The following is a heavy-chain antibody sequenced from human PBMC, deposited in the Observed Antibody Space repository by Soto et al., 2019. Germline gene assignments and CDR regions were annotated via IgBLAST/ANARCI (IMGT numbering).Heavy chain of an antibody. J-gene: IGHJ4*02. D-gene: IGHD2-8*01. CDR2: IYPGDSDT. V-gene: IGHV5-51*01. CDR3: VSLIVCSNGVCYRFDY. Sequence: PGESLKISFKGSGYTFTSYWIGWVRQIHGQGLEWMAFIYPGDSDTRYSPSFHGQVTISADKSIGTAYLPPSSLKASHTAIYYCVSLIVCSNGVCYRFDYWGQGILVTVSS. CDR1: GYTFTSYW.